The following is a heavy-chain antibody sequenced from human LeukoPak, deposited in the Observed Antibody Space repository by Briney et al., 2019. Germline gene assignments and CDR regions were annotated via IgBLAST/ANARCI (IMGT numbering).Heavy chain of an antibody. Sequence: SETLSLTCTVSGASINTYYWSWIRQPPGKGLEWIGYIYYSGTTNYNPSLKSRVTISVDTSKNQFSLKLSSVTAADMAVYYCGRGRVAGLNWGQGTLVTVSS. D-gene: IGHD6-19*01. CDR2: IYYSGTT. J-gene: IGHJ4*02. V-gene: IGHV4-59*01. CDR3: GRGRVAGLN. CDR1: GASINTYY.